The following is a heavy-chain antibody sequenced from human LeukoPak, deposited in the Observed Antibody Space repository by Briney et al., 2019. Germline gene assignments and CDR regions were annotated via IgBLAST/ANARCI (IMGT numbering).Heavy chain of an antibody. CDR2: IYYSGST. CDR3: AREGPGIGWFDP. Sequence: PSETLSLTCTVSGGSISSGGYYWSWIGQHPGKGLEWIGYIYYSGSTYYNPSLKSRVTISVDTSKNQFSLKLSSVTAADTAVYYCAREGPGIGWFDPWGQGTLVTVSS. J-gene: IGHJ5*02. CDR1: GGSISSGGYY. V-gene: IGHV4-31*03. D-gene: IGHD1-14*01.